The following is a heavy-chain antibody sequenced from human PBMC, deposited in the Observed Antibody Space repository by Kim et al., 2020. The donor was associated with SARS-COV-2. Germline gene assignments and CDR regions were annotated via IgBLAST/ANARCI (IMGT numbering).Heavy chain of an antibody. CDR1: GYSISSGYY. Sequence: SETLSLTCTVSGYSISSGYYWGWIRQPPGKGLEWIGSIYHSGSTYYNPSLKSRVTISVDTSKNQFSLKLSSVTAADTAVYYCARDCTNGVCYAYYGMDV. CDR2: IYHSGST. CDR3: ARDCTNGVCYAYYGMDV. J-gene: IGHJ6*01. V-gene: IGHV4-38-2*02. D-gene: IGHD2-8*01.